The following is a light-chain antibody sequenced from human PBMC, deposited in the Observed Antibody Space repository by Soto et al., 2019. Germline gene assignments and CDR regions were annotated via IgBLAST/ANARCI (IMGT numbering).Light chain of an antibody. V-gene: IGLV2-18*01. CDR2: EVS. J-gene: IGLJ1*01. CDR1: STDFVSYNR. CDR3: SLYTSENAYV. Sequence: QSVLTQPRSVSGSPGQSVTISCTGTSTDFVSYNRVSWYQQPPGTAPKLMIYEVSKRPSGVPDRFSGSKSGNTASLTISGLQAADEADYYCSLYTSENAYVFGTGTKLTVL.